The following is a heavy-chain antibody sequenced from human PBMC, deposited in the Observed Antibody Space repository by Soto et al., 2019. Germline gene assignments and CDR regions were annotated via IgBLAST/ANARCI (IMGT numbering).Heavy chain of an antibody. CDR2: ISSASSET. V-gene: IGHV3-21*01. CDR3: ARVAY. Sequence: GGSLRLSCEVSGFTFSSASMNWVRQVPGKGLEWGASISSASSETWYADSVKGRFIISRDNAQNSLFLQMNTLRPEDSAIYYCARVAYWGPGTQVTVSS. CDR1: GFTFSSAS. J-gene: IGHJ4*02.